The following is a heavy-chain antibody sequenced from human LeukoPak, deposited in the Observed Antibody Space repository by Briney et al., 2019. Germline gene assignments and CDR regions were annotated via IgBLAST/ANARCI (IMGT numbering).Heavy chain of an antibody. Sequence: GGSLRLSCAASGFTFSSYGMHWVRQAPGKGLEWVAFIRYDGSNKYYADSVKGRFTISRDNSKNTLYLQMNSLRAEDTAVYYCAREPYYYDSSGYLVAYDAFDIWGQGTMVTVSS. J-gene: IGHJ3*02. CDR1: GFTFSSYG. V-gene: IGHV3-30*02. D-gene: IGHD3-22*01. CDR2: IRYDGSNK. CDR3: AREPYYYDSSGYLVAYDAFDI.